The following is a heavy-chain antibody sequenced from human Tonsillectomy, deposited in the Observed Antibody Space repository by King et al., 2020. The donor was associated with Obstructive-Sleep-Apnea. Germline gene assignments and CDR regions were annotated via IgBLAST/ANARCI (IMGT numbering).Heavy chain of an antibody. CDR2: IYYSGAT. J-gene: IGHJ4*02. CDR3: ARDRLGLPIDY. D-gene: IGHD3-22*01. V-gene: IGHV4-59*01. CDR1: GGSISSYY. Sequence: VQLQESGPGLVKPSETLSLTCTVSGGSISSYYWSWIRQPPGKGLEWIGFIYYSGATNYNPSLKSRVTISVDTSTNQFSLKLSSVTAADTAVYYCARDRLGLPIDYWGQGTLVTVSS.